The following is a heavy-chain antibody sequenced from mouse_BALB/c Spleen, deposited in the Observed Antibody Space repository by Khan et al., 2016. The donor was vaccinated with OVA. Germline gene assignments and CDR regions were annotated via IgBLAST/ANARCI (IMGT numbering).Heavy chain of an antibody. CDR2: ISYSGST. CDR1: GYSITSDYA. Sequence: VQLVESGPGLVKPSQSLSLTCTVTGYSITSDYAWNWIRQFPGNKLEWMGYISYSGSTNYNPSLKSRISITRDTSKNQFFLQLNSVTTEDTATYYCARDGSRYNYSMDYWGQGNSVTGSS. CDR3: ARDGSRYNYSMDY. D-gene: IGHD2-3*01. J-gene: IGHJ4*01. V-gene: IGHV3-2*02.